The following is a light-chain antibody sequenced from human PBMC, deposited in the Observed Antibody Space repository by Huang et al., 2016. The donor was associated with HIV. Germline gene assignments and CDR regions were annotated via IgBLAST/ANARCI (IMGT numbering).Light chain of an antibody. CDR1: QGISSY. CDR3: QQLNSYPRT. CDR2: AAS. V-gene: IGKV1-9*01. Sequence: IQLTQSPSSLSESVGDRVTITCRASQGISSYLAWYQQEPGKAPKLLIYAASTLKSGVPARFSGSGSGTDFTLTISSLQPEDFATYYCQQLNSYPRTFGQGTKVEIK. J-gene: IGKJ1*01.